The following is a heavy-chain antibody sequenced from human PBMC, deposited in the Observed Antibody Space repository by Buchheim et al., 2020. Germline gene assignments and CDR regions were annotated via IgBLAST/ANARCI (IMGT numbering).Heavy chain of an antibody. CDR1: GFTFSSYG. Sequence: QVQLVESGGGVVQPGRSLRLSCAAAGFTFSSYGMHWVRQAPGKGLEWVAVIWYDGSNKYYADSVKGRFTISRDNSKNTLYLQMNSLRAEDTAVYYCARDRPRYYDFCMDVWGQGTT. CDR3: ARDRPRYYDFCMDV. D-gene: IGHD3-3*01. J-gene: IGHJ6*02. CDR2: IWYDGSNK. V-gene: IGHV3-33*01.